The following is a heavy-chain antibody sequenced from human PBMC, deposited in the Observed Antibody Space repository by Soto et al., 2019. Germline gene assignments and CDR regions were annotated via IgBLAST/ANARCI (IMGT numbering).Heavy chain of an antibody. CDR1: GYTFSTYT. D-gene: IGHD3-3*02. CDR3: ARDTETLGPRANDALDI. V-gene: IGHV1-3*01. Sequence: SVKGSCKAAGYTFSTYTMNWVRQAPGQILEWMGWINAGSGNTKYSQNFQGRVSITRDTSASTVYMELTGLKSEDTAMYYCARDTETLGPRANDALDIWGQGTMVTVSS. CDR2: INAGSGNT. J-gene: IGHJ3*02.